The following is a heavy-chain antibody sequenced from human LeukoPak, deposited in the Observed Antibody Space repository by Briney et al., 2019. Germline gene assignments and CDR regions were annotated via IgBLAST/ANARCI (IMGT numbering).Heavy chain of an antibody. CDR2: INPNSGGT. V-gene: IGHV1-2*02. J-gene: IGHJ4*02. CDR3: ARDTKIGEFVFDY. D-gene: IGHD3-10*01. CDR1: GYTFTGYY. Sequence: GASVKVSCKASGYTFTGYYMHWVRQAPGQGLEWMGWINPNSGGTNYAQKFQGRVTMTRDTSISTAYMELCRLRSDDTAVYYCARDTKIGEFVFDYWGQGTLVTVSS.